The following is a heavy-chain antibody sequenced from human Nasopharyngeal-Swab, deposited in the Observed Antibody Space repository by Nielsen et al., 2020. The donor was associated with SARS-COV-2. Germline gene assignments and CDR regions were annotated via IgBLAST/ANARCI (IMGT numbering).Heavy chain of an antibody. D-gene: IGHD3-9*01. CDR3: ARVMFDWSVRPFDY. CDR2: INHSGST. J-gene: IGHJ4*02. Sequence: SETLSLTCAVYGGSFSGHYWNWIRQPPGKGLEWIGEINHSGSTNYNPSLKSRLTISVDTSKSQISLKLSSVTAADTAVYYCARVMFDWSVRPFDYWGQGTLVTVSS. V-gene: IGHV4-34*01. CDR1: GGSFSGHY.